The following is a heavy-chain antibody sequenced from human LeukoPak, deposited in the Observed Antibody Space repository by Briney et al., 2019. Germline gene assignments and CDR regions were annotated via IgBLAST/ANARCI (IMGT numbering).Heavy chain of an antibody. Sequence: ASVKVSCKASGYTFTSYYMHWVRQAPGQGLEWMGIINPSGGSTSYAQKFQGRVTMTRDTSTSTVYMELSSLRSEDTAVYYCARDRIMGYSRTWGYGMDVWGQGTTATVSS. CDR3: ARDRIMGYSRTWGYGMDV. CDR1: GYTFTSYY. CDR2: INPSGGST. D-gene: IGHD2-15*01. V-gene: IGHV1-46*01. J-gene: IGHJ6*02.